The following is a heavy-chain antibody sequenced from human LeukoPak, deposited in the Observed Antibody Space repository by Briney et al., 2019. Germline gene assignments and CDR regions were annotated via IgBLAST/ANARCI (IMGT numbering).Heavy chain of an antibody. CDR3: AKGYDHYDDGGYYSRPDAFDL. D-gene: IGHD3-22*01. CDR2: ISGSGGGT. J-gene: IGHJ3*01. Sequence: GGSLRLSCAASGFTFSSYAMSWVRQVPGKGLEWVSAISGSGGGTFYTDSVKGRSTISRDNSKNTLLLQMNSLRAADTAIYYCAKGYDHYDDGGYYSRPDAFDLWGQGTMVTVSS. V-gene: IGHV3-23*01. CDR1: GFTFSSYA.